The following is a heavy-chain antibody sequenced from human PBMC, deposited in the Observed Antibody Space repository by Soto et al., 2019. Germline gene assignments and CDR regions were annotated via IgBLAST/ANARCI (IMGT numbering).Heavy chain of an antibody. CDR3: ARGGGAMVRGVITNLPIGWFDP. J-gene: IGHJ5*02. CDR1: GGSISSGGYS. Sequence: SETLSLTCAVSGGSISSGGYSWSWIRQPPGKGLEWIGYIYHSGSTYYNPSLKSRVTISVDRSKNQFSLKLSSVTAADTAVYYCARGGGAMVRGVITNLPIGWFDPWGQGTLVTVSS. D-gene: IGHD3-10*01. V-gene: IGHV4-30-2*01. CDR2: IYHSGST.